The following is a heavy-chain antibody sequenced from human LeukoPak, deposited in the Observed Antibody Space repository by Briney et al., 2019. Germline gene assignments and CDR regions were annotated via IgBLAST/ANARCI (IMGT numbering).Heavy chain of an antibody. CDR2: ISSSSSYI. Sequence: GGSLRRSCAASGFTCSSYSMNWVRQAPGKGLEWVSSISSSSSYIYYADSVKGRFTISRDNAKTSLYLKMNSLRAEDTAVYCCARDSKQLGVSGSDYWGQGSLVTVSS. J-gene: IGHJ4*02. CDR1: GFTCSSYS. CDR3: ARDSKQLGVSGSDY. V-gene: IGHV3-21*01. D-gene: IGHD6-6*01.